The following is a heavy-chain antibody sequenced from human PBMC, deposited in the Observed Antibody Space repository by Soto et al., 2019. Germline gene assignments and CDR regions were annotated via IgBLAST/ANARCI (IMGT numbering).Heavy chain of an antibody. CDR3: VKDAWGYYFNGMDV. D-gene: IGHD7-27*01. Sequence: EVQLLESGGGLVQPGGSLRLSCAASGFPFSSYVMSWSPRPQGRGWGWVSAIIGSGGSTYYADSVKGRFTISRDNSKNTLFLQMNSLRAEDTALYYCVKDAWGYYFNGMDVWGQGTTVTVSS. CDR1: GFPFSSYV. CDR2: IIGSGGST. J-gene: IGHJ6*02. V-gene: IGHV3-23*01.